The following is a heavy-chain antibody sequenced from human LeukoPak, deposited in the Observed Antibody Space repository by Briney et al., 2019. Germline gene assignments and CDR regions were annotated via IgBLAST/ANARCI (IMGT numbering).Heavy chain of an antibody. Sequence: SETLSLTCTVSGGSFSSGGYYWIWIRQHPGKGLEWIGYIYQSGSTYYNPSLKSRVTISVDTSKNQFSLKLSSVTAAATAVYYCARGFRGTADYWGQGTLVTVSS. D-gene: IGHD1-1*01. J-gene: IGHJ4*02. CDR3: ARGFRGTADY. CDR2: IYQSGST. V-gene: IGHV4-31*03. CDR1: GGSFSSGGYY.